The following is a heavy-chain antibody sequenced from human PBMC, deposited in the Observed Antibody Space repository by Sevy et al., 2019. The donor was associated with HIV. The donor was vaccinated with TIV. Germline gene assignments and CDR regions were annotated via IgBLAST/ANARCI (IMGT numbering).Heavy chain of an antibody. CDR1: GFSFDSYG. CDR3: GKGGGGHYDPDEIGYYFYYYNKDV. CDR2: ISGSGTRT. D-gene: IGHD3-22*01. J-gene: IGHJ6*03. V-gene: IGHV3-23*01. Sequence: GGSLRLSCTVSGFSFDSYGMTWVRQAPGKGLEWVSGISGSGTRTYYADSVKGRFSISRGNSKNRLYLQMNSLRSEDTTIYYCGKGGGGHYDPDEIGYYFYYYNKDVWGKGTTVTVSS.